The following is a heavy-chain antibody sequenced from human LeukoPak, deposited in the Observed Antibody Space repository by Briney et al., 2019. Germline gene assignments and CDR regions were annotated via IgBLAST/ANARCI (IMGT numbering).Heavy chain of an antibody. CDR2: INPNSGGT. CDR3: ARMKHYYGSGSYYNYFDY. V-gene: IGHV1-2*02. CDR1: VYTFTRYY. J-gene: IGHJ4*02. Sequence: GASVNVSFKSSVYTFTRYYMHWVRQAPGQGLEWMGWINPNSGGTNYAQKFQGRVTMTRDTSISTAYMELSRLRSDDTAVYYCARMKHYYGSGSYYNYFDYWGQGTLVTVSS. D-gene: IGHD3-10*01.